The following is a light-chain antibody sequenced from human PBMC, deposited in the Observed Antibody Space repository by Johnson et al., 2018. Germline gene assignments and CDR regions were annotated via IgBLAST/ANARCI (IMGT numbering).Light chain of an antibody. CDR2: ENN. CDR1: SSNIGNNY. CDR3: GTGDSSLSAGNV. J-gene: IGLJ1*01. Sequence: QSVLTKPPSVSAAPGQKVTISCSGSSSNIGNNYVSWYQQLPGTAPKLLIYENNKRPSGIPDRFSGSKSGTSATLGITGLQTGDEADDSCGTGDSSLSAGNVFGTGTKVTVL. V-gene: IGLV1-51*02.